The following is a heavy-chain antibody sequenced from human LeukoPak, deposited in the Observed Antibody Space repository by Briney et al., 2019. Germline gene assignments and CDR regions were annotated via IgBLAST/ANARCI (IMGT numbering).Heavy chain of an antibody. V-gene: IGHV1-69*05. CDR1: GGTFSSYA. CDR3: ASGSSSSWSHYYYYYYMDV. J-gene: IGHJ6*03. D-gene: IGHD6-13*01. CDR2: IIPIFGTV. Sequence: SVKVSCKASGGTFSSYAISWVRQAPGQGLEWMGGIIPIFGTVNYAQKFQGRVTITTDESTSTAYMELSSLRSEDTAVYYCASGSSSSWSHYYYYYYMDVWGKGTTVTVSS.